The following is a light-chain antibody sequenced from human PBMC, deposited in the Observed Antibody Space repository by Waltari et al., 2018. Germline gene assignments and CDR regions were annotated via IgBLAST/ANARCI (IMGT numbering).Light chain of an antibody. Sequence: RASQSLTKKYLAWYQQKPGQAPRLLIYGASSRAAGIPDRFSVSGSGTDFTLTISRLEPEDFAVYYCQQYGSSVLYTFGQGTKLEIK. CDR3: QQYGSSVLYT. CDR2: GAS. V-gene: IGKV3-20*01. J-gene: IGKJ2*01. CDR1: QSLTKKY.